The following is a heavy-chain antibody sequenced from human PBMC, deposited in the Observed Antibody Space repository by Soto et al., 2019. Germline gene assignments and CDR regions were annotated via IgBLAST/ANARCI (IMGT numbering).Heavy chain of an antibody. CDR3: ARGGAMGVDY. V-gene: IGHV3-74*01. J-gene: IGHJ4*02. CDR2: IDGYSTTT. CDR1: GFTFNNKW. D-gene: IGHD1-26*01. Sequence: EVQLVESGGGLVQPGGSLRLSCTASGFTFNNKWMHWVRQAPGKGLVWVSRIDGYSTTTNYADSVKGRFTISRDNAKNTVFLHVNSLTDEDTAVYYCARGGAMGVDYWGQGTLVTFSS.